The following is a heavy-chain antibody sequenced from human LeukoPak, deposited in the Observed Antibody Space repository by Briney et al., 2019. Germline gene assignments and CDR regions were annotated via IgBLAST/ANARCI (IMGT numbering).Heavy chain of an antibody. CDR1: ALTSSSYA. J-gene: IGHJ4*02. V-gene: IGHV3-23*01. CDR2: ISGSDGSK. D-gene: IGHD2/OR15-2a*01. Sequence: RRSMSPSRAVYALTSSSYAMSWVRQAGGEGLGWGSSISGSDGSKYYADSGKGRFTISRDNSKNTLYLQMNSLRAEDTAVYYCAKACNIRFDYWGQGTLVTVSS. CDR3: AKACNIRFDY.